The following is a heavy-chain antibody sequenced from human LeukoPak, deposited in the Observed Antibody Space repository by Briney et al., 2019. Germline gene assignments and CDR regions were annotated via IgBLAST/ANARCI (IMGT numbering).Heavy chain of an antibody. V-gene: IGHV4-4*07. Sequence: MASETLSLTCTVSGGSISSYYWSWIRQPAGKGLEWIGRIYTSGSTNYNPSLKSRVTMSVDTSKNQFSLKLSSVTAADTAVYYCARVLRLGINYYFDYWGQGTLVTVSS. CDR3: ARVLRLGINYYFDY. J-gene: IGHJ4*02. CDR1: GGSISSYY. CDR2: IYTSGST. D-gene: IGHD3-3*01.